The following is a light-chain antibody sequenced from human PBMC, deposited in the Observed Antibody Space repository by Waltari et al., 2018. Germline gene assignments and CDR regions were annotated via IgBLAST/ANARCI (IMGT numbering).Light chain of an antibody. CDR1: QSVSTN. CDR2: GAS. V-gene: IGKV3-15*01. Sequence: DTVMTQSPATLSVSPVERATLSCRASQSVSTNLAGYQQKPGHPPRLLIYGASTRATGIPARFRGRGSGTEFTLIISSLLSEDFAVYYCQQYQSWPTFGGGTKVEI. J-gene: IGKJ4*01. CDR3: QQYQSWPT.